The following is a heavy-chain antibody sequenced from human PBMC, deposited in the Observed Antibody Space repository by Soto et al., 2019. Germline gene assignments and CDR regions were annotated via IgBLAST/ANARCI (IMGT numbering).Heavy chain of an antibody. CDR3: ARDKWLRDYYGMDV. V-gene: IGHV4-34*01. D-gene: IGHD5-12*01. CDR2: INHSGST. Sequence: SETLSLTCAVYGGSFSGYYWSWIRQPPGKGLEWIGEINHSGSTNYNPSLKSRVTISVDTSKNQFSLKLSSVTAADTAVYYCARDKWLRDYYGMDVWGQGTTVTVSS. CDR1: GGSFSGYY. J-gene: IGHJ6*02.